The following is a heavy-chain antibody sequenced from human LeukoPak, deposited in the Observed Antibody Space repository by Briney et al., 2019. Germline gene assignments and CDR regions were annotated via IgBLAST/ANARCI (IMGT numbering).Heavy chain of an antibody. CDR3: VRDGDTSGYTN. CDR2: IKQDGSEK. Sequence: EGSLRLSCAAPGFTFSSYWMHWVRQAPGKGLEWVANIKQDGSEKYYVDSVKGRFTISRDNAKNSLYLQMNSLRAEDTAVYSCVRDGDTSGYTNWGQGTLVTVSS. V-gene: IGHV3-7*01. J-gene: IGHJ4*02. D-gene: IGHD3-22*01. CDR1: GFTFSSYW.